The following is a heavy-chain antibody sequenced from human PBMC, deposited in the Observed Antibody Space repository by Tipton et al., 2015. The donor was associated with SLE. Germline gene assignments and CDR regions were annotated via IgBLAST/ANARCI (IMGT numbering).Heavy chain of an antibody. CDR3: ARDGGIAVVDDAFDI. D-gene: IGHD6-19*01. CDR2: ISSSSSYI. V-gene: IGHV3-21*01. Sequence: GSLRLSCAASGFTFSSYSMNWVRQAPGKGLEWVSSISSSSSYIYYADSVKGRFTISRDNAKNSLYLQMNSLRAEDTAVYYCARDGGIAVVDDAFDIWGQGTMVTVSS. CDR1: GFTFSSYS. J-gene: IGHJ3*02.